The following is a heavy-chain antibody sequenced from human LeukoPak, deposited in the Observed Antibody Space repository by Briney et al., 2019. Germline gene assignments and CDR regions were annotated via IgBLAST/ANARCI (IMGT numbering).Heavy chain of an antibody. CDR2: IKEDGGDK. Sequence: GGSLRLSCAASGFTFSRYWMTWVRQAPGKGLEWLANIKEDGGDKYYVDSVRGRFTIFRDNAKNSLYLQMNSLRAEDTAVYYCARDHAMAVAGLIDYWGQGTLVAVSS. D-gene: IGHD6-19*01. V-gene: IGHV3-7*01. J-gene: IGHJ4*02. CDR1: GFTFSRYW. CDR3: ARDHAMAVAGLIDY.